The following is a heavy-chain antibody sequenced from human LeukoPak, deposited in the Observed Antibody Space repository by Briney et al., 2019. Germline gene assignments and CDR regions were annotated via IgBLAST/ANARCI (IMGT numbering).Heavy chain of an antibody. D-gene: IGHD2-15*01. J-gene: IGHJ4*02. Sequence: GASVKVSCKASGGTFSSYAISWVRQAPGQGLEWMGGIIPIFGTANYAQKLQGRVTMTTDTSTSTAYMELRSLRSDDTAVYYCARYCSGGSCYGLDYWGQGTLVTVSS. CDR2: IIPIFGTA. CDR1: GGTFSSYA. CDR3: ARYCSGGSCYGLDY. V-gene: IGHV1-69*05.